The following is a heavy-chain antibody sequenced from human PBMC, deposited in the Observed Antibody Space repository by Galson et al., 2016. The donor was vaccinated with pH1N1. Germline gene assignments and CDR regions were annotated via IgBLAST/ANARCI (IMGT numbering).Heavy chain of an antibody. CDR2: INHHGRT. CDR3: ASKRVGWELGGNWFDP. D-gene: IGHD1-26*01. CDR1: GGSFTSFY. J-gene: IGHJ5*02. V-gene: IGHV4-34*01. Sequence: SETLSLTCGVSGGSFTSFYWSWIRQSPGKGLEWIGEINHHGRTDSNPSLRSRVTISLDTSKNQFSLKLNSVTAADTAVYYCASKRVGWELGGNWFDPWGQGTLVTVSS.